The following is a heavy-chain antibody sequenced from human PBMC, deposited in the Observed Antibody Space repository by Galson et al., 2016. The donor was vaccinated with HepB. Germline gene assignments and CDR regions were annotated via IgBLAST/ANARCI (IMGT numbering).Heavy chain of an antibody. CDR2: INVRNGET. CDR1: GYKFTDYA. V-gene: IGHV1-18*01. J-gene: IGHJ4*02. CDR3: ARGRSMPYFDS. D-gene: IGHD2-2*01. Sequence: SVKVSCKASGYKFTDYAITWVRQAPGQGLEWMGWINVRNGETNSAQRLQGRVTMTRETSTSTVFLDLRRLRSDDTAMCFCARGRSMPYFDSWGQGTLVTVSS.